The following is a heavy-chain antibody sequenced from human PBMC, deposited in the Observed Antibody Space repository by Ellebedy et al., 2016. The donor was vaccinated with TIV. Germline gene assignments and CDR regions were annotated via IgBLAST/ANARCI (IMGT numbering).Heavy chain of an antibody. V-gene: IGHV3-33*08. Sequence: GESLKISCVVSGFTFSSYGMHSVHQAPGKGLEWVAVIWYDGSNEYYADSVKGRFTISRDNSKNTLHLQMNSLRVEDTAVYYCARAVGTSGTGTPYWGQGTLVSVSS. CDR1: GFTFSSYG. D-gene: IGHD3-10*01. CDR2: IWYDGSNE. J-gene: IGHJ4*02. CDR3: ARAVGTSGTGTPY.